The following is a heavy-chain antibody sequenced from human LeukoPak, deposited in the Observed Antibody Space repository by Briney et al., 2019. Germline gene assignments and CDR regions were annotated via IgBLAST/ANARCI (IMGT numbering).Heavy chain of an antibody. CDR1: GFTFSSYA. CDR2: ISSNGGST. Sequence: GGSLRLSCSASGFTFSSYAMHWVRQAPGKGLEYVSAISSNGGSTYYADSVKGRFTISRDNSKNTLSLQMSSLRAEDTAVYYCVKGEYCSSTSCYGGYCSGGSCYPPPYYFDYWGQGTLVTVSS. V-gene: IGHV3-64D*06. D-gene: IGHD2-15*01. J-gene: IGHJ4*02. CDR3: VKGEYCSSTSCYGGYCSGGSCYPPPYYFDY.